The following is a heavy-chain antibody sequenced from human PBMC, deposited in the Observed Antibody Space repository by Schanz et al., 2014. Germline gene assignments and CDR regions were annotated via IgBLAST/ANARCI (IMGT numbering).Heavy chain of an antibody. CDR3: ARDRGHGDLPGDI. V-gene: IGHV4-30-2*05. CDR1: GGSISSGGYS. Sequence: QLQLQESGSGLVEPSQTLSLTCGVSGGSISSGGYSWTWIRQPPGKGLEWIGYIFHSGSTFYNPSLNSRVTISVDTSKNQFSLKLSSVTAADTAVYYCARDRGHGDLPGDIWGQGTMVTVSS. CDR2: IFHSGST. D-gene: IGHD4-17*01. J-gene: IGHJ3*02.